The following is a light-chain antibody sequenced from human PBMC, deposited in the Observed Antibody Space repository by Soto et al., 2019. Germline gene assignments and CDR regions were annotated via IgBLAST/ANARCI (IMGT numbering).Light chain of an antibody. CDR1: NSDVGRYDF. CDR3: CSYADTFYV. CDR2: DVT. V-gene: IGLV2-11*01. Sequence: QSVLTQPRSVSGSPGQSVTISCTGTNSDVGRYDFVSWYQQYPGKVPKVLIYDVTQRSSGVPDRFSGSKSGNTASLIISGLQAEDEDDYYCCSYADTFYVFGTGTKLTVL. J-gene: IGLJ1*01.